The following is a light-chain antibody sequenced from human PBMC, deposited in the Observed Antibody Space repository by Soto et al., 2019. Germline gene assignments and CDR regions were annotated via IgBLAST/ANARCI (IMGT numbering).Light chain of an antibody. J-gene: IGKJ1*01. V-gene: IGKV3-15*01. CDR1: QSVNSN. CDR3: QEYNTWPWT. Sequence: ETAMTQSQATLSVSPGERATLSCRASQSVNSNLAWYQQKLGQAPRVLIFGASTRATGIPARFSGSGSGTEFSLTINSLQSEDFAVYYCQEYNTWPWTFGQGTKVDIK. CDR2: GAS.